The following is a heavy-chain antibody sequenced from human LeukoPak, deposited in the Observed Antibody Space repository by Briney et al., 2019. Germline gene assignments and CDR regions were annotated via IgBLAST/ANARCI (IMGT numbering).Heavy chain of an antibody. CDR3: AKTLYSYCYDY. CDR2: ISGSGGSA. D-gene: IGHD5-18*01. CDR1: GFTFSNYA. Sequence: PGGSLRLSCAASGFTFSNYAMTWVRQAPGKGLEWVSAISGSGGSAYYADSVKGRFTISRDNSKNTLYLQMNSLRAEDTAVYYCAKTLYSYCYDYWGQGTLVTVSS. V-gene: IGHV3-23*01. J-gene: IGHJ4*02.